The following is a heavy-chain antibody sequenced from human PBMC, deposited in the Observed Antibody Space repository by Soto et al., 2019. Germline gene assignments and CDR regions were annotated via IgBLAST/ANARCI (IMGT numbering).Heavy chain of an antibody. CDR2: FHYSGST. CDR1: GGSISSGPYS. J-gene: IGHJ6*02. Sequence: QLQLLESGPGLVKPSETLSLTCTVSGGSISSGPYSWGWIRQPPGKGLEWIGTFHYSGSTYYSPSHESRVTRSVDTSTNQFSLKVCSVTAADTAVYYCARLGGYCSGTSCYGYYGMDVWGQGTTVTVSS. V-gene: IGHV4-39*01. D-gene: IGHD2-2*01. CDR3: ARLGGYCSGTSCYGYYGMDV.